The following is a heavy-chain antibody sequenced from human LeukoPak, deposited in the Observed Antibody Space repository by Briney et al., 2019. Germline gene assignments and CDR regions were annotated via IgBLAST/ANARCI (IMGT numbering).Heavy chain of an antibody. V-gene: IGHV3-23*01. CDR1: GFNFSSYA. D-gene: IGHD6-6*01. J-gene: IGHJ5*02. Sequence: PGGSLRLSWAASGFNFSSYAMSWVRPATGKGLEWVAGISVSGGSTYYADSVKGRFAISRVNSKNTLYLQMNSLRAEDTAVNYWAKGSSSPGVPVWFDPWGQGTLVTVSS. CDR2: ISVSGGST. CDR3: AKGSSSPGVPVWFDP.